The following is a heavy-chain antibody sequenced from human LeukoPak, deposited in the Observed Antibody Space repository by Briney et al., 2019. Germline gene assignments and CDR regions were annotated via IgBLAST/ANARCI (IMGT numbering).Heavy chain of an antibody. V-gene: IGHV6-1*01. CDR3: ARGFICGGPAEGLGYAFDI. J-gene: IGHJ3*02. CDR2: TYYRSKWYN. D-gene: IGHD2-2*01. Sequence: SQTLSLTCAISGDSVSSNSAAWNWIRQSPSRGLEWLGRTYYRSKWYNDYAVSVKSRITINPDTSKNQFSLQLNSVTPEDTAVYYCARGFICGGPAEGLGYAFDIWGQGTMVTVSS. CDR1: GDSVSSNSAA.